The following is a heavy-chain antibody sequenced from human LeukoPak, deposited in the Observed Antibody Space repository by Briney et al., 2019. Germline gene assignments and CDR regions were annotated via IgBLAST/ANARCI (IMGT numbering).Heavy chain of an antibody. CDR1: GFTFSSYW. CDR3: ANLGARQTMGGHSDY. D-gene: IGHD1-26*01. J-gene: IGHJ4*02. Sequence: GGSLRLSCAASGFTFSSYWMSWVRQAPGKGLEWVANIKQDGSEKYYVDSVKGRFTISRDNSKNTLYLQMNSLRAEDTAVYYCANLGARQTMGGHSDYWGQGTLVTVSS. V-gene: IGHV3-7*03. CDR2: IKQDGSEK.